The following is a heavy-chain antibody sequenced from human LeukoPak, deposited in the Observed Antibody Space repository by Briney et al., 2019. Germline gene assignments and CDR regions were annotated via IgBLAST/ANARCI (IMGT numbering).Heavy chain of an antibody. CDR3: ARFSGSSYVEFAFDI. CDR1: GGSISSYY. V-gene: IGHV4-59*01. D-gene: IGHD1-26*01. Sequence: PSETLSLTCTVSGGSISSYYWSWIRQPPGKGLEWIGYIYYSGSTNYNPSLKSRVTISVDTSKNQFYLKLSSVTAADTAVYYCARFSGSSYVEFAFDIWGQGTMVTVSS. J-gene: IGHJ3*02. CDR2: IYYSGST.